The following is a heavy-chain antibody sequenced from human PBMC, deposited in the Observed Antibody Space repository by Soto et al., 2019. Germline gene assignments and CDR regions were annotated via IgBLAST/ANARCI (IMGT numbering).Heavy chain of an antibody. J-gene: IGHJ5*02. D-gene: IGHD6-6*01. CDR3: ARYSSSSSWLDP. V-gene: IGHV4-59*01. CDR2: IYYSGSI. Sequence: SETLSLTCTVSGGSISSYYWSWIRQPPGKGLEWIGYIYYSGSINYNPSLKSRVTIPVDTTKNQFSLKLSSVTAADTAVYYCARYSSSSSWLDPWGQGTLVTVSS. CDR1: GGSISSYY.